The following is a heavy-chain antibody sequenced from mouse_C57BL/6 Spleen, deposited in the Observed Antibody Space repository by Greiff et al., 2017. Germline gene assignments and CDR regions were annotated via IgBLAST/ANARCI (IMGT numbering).Heavy chain of an antibody. CDR2: INPYNGDT. CDR3: ARRNDSNYAMED. CDR1: GYSFTGYF. J-gene: IGHJ4*01. D-gene: IGHD1-1*01. Sequence: VQLKESGPELVKPGDSVKISCKASGYSFTGYFMNWVMQSHGKSLEWIGRINPYNGDTFYNQKFKGKATLTVDKSSSTAHMELRSLTSEDSAVYYCARRNDSNYAMEDWGQGTSVTVSS. V-gene: IGHV1-20*01.